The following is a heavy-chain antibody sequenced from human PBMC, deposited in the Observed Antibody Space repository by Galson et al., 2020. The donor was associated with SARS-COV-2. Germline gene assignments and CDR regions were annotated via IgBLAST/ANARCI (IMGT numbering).Heavy chain of an antibody. V-gene: IGHV3-53*01. J-gene: IGHJ4*02. CDR1: GFSVSSNY. Sequence: GGSLRLSCAASGFSVSSNYMTWVRQAPGKGLEWVSFIYSGGSAYYADSVKGRFTISRDNSKNTLYLQMNSLRAEDTAVYYCARLRFLEWSGGDYWGQGALVTVSS. D-gene: IGHD3-3*01. CDR3: ARLRFLEWSGGDY. CDR2: IYSGGSA.